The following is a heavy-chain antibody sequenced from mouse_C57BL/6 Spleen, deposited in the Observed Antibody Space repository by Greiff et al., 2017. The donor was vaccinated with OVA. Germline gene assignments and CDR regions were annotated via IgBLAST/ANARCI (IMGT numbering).Heavy chain of an antibody. D-gene: IGHD1-1*01. Sequence: VQLQQSGPELVKPGASVKISCKASGYAFSSSWMNWVKQRPGKGLEWIGRICPGDGDTNYAATLKGMTTLTADKSSSTAYMQLSSLTSEDSAFYFCARRTTFWYFGVWGTGTTVSFSS. CDR3: ARRTTFWYFGV. J-gene: IGHJ1*03. CDR2: ICPGDGDT. V-gene: IGHV1-82*01. CDR1: GYAFSSSW.